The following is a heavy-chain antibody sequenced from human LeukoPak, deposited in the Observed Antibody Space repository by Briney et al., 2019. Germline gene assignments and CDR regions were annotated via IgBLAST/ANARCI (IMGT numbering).Heavy chain of an antibody. J-gene: IGHJ4*02. CDR2: IWYDGSNK. Sequence: PGRSLRLSCAASGFTFSRYGMHSTCQAPGKGLEWVAVIWYDGSNKYYADSVKGRFTISRDNSKNTVYLQMNSLRAEDTAVYYCVPGEEQWGNFDYWGQGILVTVSS. V-gene: IGHV3-33*01. CDR3: VPGEEQWGNFDY. CDR1: GFTFSRYG. D-gene: IGHD6-19*01.